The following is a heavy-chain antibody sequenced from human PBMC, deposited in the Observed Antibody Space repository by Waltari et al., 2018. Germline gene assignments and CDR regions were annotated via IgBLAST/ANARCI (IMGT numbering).Heavy chain of an antibody. CDR2: INPKNGDT. CDR3: ARDPGPIVGAPDY. Sequence: QVQLVQSGTEVKKPGASVKVSCQASGYSFPDYHLHWVRKTPGQGLEWLGWINPKNGDTSYAQNFLCRVTMTRDTSINTVYMDLSGLRSDDAAVFYCARDPGPIVGAPDYWGQGTLVTVSS. J-gene: IGHJ4*02. V-gene: IGHV1-2*02. CDR1: GYSFPDYH. D-gene: IGHD1-26*01.